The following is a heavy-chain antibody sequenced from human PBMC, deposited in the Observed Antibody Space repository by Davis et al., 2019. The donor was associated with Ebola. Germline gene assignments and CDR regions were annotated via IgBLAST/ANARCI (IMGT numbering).Heavy chain of an antibody. V-gene: IGHV5-51*01. J-gene: IGHJ4*02. D-gene: IGHD3-22*01. Sequence: GESLKISCKGSGYSLTSYWISWVRQLPGKGLEWMGIIYPGDSDTRYSPSFQGQVTISADKSISTAYLQWSSLKASDTAMYYCARRDDSSGYYLLFDYWGQGTLVTVSS. CDR2: IYPGDSDT. CDR3: ARRDDSSGYYLLFDY. CDR1: GYSLTSYW.